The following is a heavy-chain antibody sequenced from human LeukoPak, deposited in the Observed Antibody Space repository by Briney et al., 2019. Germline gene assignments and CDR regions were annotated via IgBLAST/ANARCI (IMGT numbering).Heavy chain of an antibody. V-gene: IGHV3-7*03. CDR3: ASHSNYRLDY. CDR1: GFTFTSYW. J-gene: IGHJ4*02. D-gene: IGHD4/OR15-4a*01. Sequence: GGSLRLSCVVSGFTFTSYWMAWVRQAPGKGLEWVANINQDGSEKYYVDSVTGRFTISRGNAKNSLYLQMNSLRAEDRAVYYCASHSNYRLDYWGQGTLVTVSS. CDR2: INQDGSEK.